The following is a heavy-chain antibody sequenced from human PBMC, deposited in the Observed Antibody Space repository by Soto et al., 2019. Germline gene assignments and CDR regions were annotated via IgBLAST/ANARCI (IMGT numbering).Heavy chain of an antibody. V-gene: IGHV3-23*01. Sequence: EVQLLESGGGLVQPGGSLRLSCAASGFTFSSYAMSWVRQAPGKGLEWVSGISGSGGSTYYAGSVKGRFTISSDNSKNTLYLKSNSLGAEDTAVYYCAKERGYNYGYDAMDVWGQGTTVTVSS. J-gene: IGHJ6*02. CDR2: ISGSGGST. CDR3: AKERGYNYGYDAMDV. D-gene: IGHD5-18*01. CDR1: GFTFSSYA.